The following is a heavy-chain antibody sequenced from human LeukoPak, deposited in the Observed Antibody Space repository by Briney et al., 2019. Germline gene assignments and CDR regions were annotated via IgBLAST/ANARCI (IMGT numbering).Heavy chain of an antibody. V-gene: IGHV5-51*01. Sequence: GASLKISCKGSGYRFTTYWIGWVRQMPGKGLEWMGIIYPGDSDTRYSPSFQGQVTISADKSISTAYLQWSGLKASDTAIYYCARSSGSFLPRYVDVWGQGTTVTVSS. J-gene: IGHJ6*02. CDR1: GYRFTTYW. CDR3: ARSSGSFLPRYVDV. CDR2: IYPGDSDT. D-gene: IGHD1-26*01.